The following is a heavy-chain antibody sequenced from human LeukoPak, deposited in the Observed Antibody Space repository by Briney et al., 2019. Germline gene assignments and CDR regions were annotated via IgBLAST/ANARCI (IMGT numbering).Heavy chain of an antibody. V-gene: IGHV4-59*01. J-gene: IGHJ6*03. CDR2: IYYSGST. Sequence: SETLSLTCTVSGGSISSYYWSWIRQPPGKGLEWIGYIYYSGSTNYNPSLKSRVTISVGTSKNQFSLKLSSVTAADTAVYYCARIVADYYYYYYMDVWGEGTTVTISS. CDR3: ARIVADYYYYYYMDV. CDR1: GGSISSYY. D-gene: IGHD1-26*01.